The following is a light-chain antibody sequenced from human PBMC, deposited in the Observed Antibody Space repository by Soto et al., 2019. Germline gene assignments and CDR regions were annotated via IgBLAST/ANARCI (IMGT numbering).Light chain of an antibody. Sequence: EIVLTMSPVTLSLSQGERATLSCRASQSVGSYLAWYQHKPGQAPRLLISDASNRATGIPARFSGSGSETDFTLTISCLEPEDSAVYYCQQYGSSPRTFGQGTKVDIK. CDR2: DAS. V-gene: IGKV3-11*01. J-gene: IGKJ1*01. CDR3: QQYGSSPRT. CDR1: QSVGSY.